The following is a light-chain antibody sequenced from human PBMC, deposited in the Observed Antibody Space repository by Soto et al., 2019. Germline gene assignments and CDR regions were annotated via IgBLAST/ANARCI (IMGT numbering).Light chain of an antibody. J-gene: IGLJ3*02. CDR3: AAWDDSLSGWV. CDR2: DVS. CDR1: SSDVGGYNY. V-gene: IGLV2-11*01. Sequence: QSALTQPRSVSGSPGQSVTIPCTGTSSDVGGYNYVSWYQQHPGKAPKLVIYDVSKRPSGVPDRFSGSKSGNTASLTISGLQGEDEADYYCAAWDDSLSGWVFGGGTKLTVL.